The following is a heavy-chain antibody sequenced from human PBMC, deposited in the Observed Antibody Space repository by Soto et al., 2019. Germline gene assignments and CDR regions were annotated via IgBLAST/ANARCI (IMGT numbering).Heavy chain of an antibody. J-gene: IGHJ5*02. CDR3: ARDLGSAAAGTDWFDP. CDR1: GFTFSSYA. V-gene: IGHV3-30-3*01. D-gene: IGHD6-13*01. CDR2: ISYDGSNK. Sequence: QVQLVESGGGVVQPGRSLRLSCAASGFTFSSYAMHWVRQAPGKGLEWVAVISYDGSNKYYADSVKGRFTISRDNSKNTLYLQMNSLRAEDTAVYYCARDLGSAAAGTDWFDPWGQGTLVTVSS.